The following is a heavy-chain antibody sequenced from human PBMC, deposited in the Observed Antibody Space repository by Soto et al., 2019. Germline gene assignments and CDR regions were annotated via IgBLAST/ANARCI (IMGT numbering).Heavy chain of an antibody. D-gene: IGHD2-15*01. CDR1: GYSFTSYW. CDR3: AGTRSRSVVAASYYFDY. V-gene: IGHV5-51*01. Sequence: PGEPLKISSKGSGYSFTSYWIGWVRQMPGKGLEWMGIIYPGDSDTRYSPSFQGQVTISADKSISTAYLQWSSLKASDTAMYYCAGTRSRSVVAASYYFDYWGQGTLVTVSS. CDR2: IYPGDSDT. J-gene: IGHJ4*02.